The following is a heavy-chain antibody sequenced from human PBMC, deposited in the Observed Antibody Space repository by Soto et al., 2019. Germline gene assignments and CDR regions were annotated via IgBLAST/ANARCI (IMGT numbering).Heavy chain of an antibody. CDR1: GGTFSSYT. CDR2: IIPILGIA. V-gene: IGHV1-69*08. D-gene: IGHD5-12*01. CDR3: GRDGRSDGYNFRSCGMDV. Sequence: QVQLVQSGAEVKKPGSSVKVSCKASGGTFSSYTISWVRQAPGQGLEWMGRIIPILGIANYAQKFQGRVTITANKSTSTAYVERSSLRSEDTVVYYCGRDGRSDGYNFRSCGMDVWGQGTPVTVS. J-gene: IGHJ6*02.